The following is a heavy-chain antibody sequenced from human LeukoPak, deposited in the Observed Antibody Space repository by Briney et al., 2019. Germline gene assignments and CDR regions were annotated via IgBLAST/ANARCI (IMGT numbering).Heavy chain of an antibody. Sequence: GSSVKVSCKASGGTFSSYAINWVRQATGQGLEWMGWMNPNSGNTGYAQKFQGRVTMTRNTSISTAYMELSSLRSEDTAAYYCAFVAGRYCSSTSCYFNYWGQGTLVTVSS. CDR2: MNPNSGNT. CDR1: GGTFSSYA. CDR3: AFVAGRYCSSTSCYFNY. J-gene: IGHJ4*02. D-gene: IGHD2-2*01. V-gene: IGHV1-8*02.